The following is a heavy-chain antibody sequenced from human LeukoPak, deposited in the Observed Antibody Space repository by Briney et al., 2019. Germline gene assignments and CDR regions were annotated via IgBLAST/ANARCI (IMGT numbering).Heavy chain of an antibody. J-gene: IGHJ3*02. Sequence: GRSPRLSCEASVFTFSSYAMSWVRQAPGKGLEGVSAISGSGGNTYYADSVKGRFTFSRDNSKNTLYLHMNSLRAEDTPVYYCANDTLYDSSGVSASDIWGQGTMVTVSS. CDR3: ANDTLYDSSGVSASDI. CDR2: ISGSGGNT. V-gene: IGHV3-23*01. D-gene: IGHD3-22*01. CDR1: VFTFSSYA.